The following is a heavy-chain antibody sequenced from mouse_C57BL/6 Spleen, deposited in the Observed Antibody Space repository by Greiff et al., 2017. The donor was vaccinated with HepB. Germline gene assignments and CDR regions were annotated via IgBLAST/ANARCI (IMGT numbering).Heavy chain of an antibody. CDR2: INPNNGGT. Sequence: VQLQQSGPELVKPGASVKISCKASGYTFTDYYMNWVKQSHGKSLEWIGDINPNNGGTSYNQKFKGKATLTVDKSSSTAYMELRSLTSEDSAVYYCARGGYSLDYYAMDYWGQGTSVTVAS. J-gene: IGHJ4*01. V-gene: IGHV1-26*01. CDR3: ARGGYSLDYYAMDY. CDR1: GYTFTDYY. D-gene: IGHD2-3*01.